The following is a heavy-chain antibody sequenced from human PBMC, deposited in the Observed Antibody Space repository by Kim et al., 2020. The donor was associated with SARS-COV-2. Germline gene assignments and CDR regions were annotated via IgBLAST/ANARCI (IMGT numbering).Heavy chain of an antibody. CDR3: ARGSGYVNYYYYGMDV. V-gene: IGHV3-21*01. J-gene: IGHJ6*02. Sequence: SVKGRFTIPRDKAKTSLYLQMNSLRAEDTAVYYCARGSGYVNYYYYGMDVWGQGTTVTVSS. D-gene: IGHD5-12*01.